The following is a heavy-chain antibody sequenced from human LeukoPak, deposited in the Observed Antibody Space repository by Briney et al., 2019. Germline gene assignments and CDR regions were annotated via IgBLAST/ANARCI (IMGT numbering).Heavy chain of an antibody. CDR3: VRTLPAAKVFDY. Sequence: PSETLSLTCAVSGVSMSSAGTSWSWIRQPPGRGLEWIGYVYHSGSTYYNPSLKSRVAISVDRSKNQFSLKLSSVAAADTAVYYCVRTLPAAKVFDYWGQGTLVTVSS. V-gene: IGHV4-30-2*01. J-gene: IGHJ4*02. D-gene: IGHD2-2*01. CDR2: VYHSGST. CDR1: GVSMSSAGTS.